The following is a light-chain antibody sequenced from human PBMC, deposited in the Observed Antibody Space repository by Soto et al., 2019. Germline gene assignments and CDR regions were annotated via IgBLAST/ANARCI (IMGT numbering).Light chain of an antibody. V-gene: IGKV1-5*03. Sequence: DIQMTQSPSTLSASVGDRDTITCRASQSLNIWLVWYQQKPGKVPKLLIYKASSLQSGVPSRFSGSESGTEFTLTISSLQPDDFPTYYCQQYHSYPLTFGGGTKVEIK. CDR2: KAS. CDR1: QSLNIW. J-gene: IGKJ4*01. CDR3: QQYHSYPLT.